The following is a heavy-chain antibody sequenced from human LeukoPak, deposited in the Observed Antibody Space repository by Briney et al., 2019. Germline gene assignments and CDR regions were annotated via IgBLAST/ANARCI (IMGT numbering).Heavy chain of an antibody. CDR3: AKTERSGSYDY. J-gene: IGHJ4*02. CDR2: ISYDGSEK. V-gene: IGHV3-30*18. CDR1: GFTFSGYG. Sequence: PGGSLRLSCAASGFTFSGYGMHWVRQAPGKGLEWVAVISYDGSEKYYADSVKGRFTISRDNSKNTLYLQMNSLRGEDTAVYYCAKTERSGSYDYWGQGTLVTVSS. D-gene: IGHD1-26*01.